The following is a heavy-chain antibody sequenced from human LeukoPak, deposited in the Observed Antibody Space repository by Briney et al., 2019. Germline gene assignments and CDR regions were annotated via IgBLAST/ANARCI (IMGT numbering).Heavy chain of an antibody. CDR3: AKMAGAITGNFDY. V-gene: IGHV3-23*01. CDR2: ISGGDSNT. Sequence: GGSLRLSCAASGFTFSSYAMSWVRQAPGKGLEWVSVISGGDSNTYYAGSVKGRFTISRDNSKNTLYLQMNSLRAEDTAVYYCAKMAGAITGNFDYWGQGTLVTVSS. D-gene: IGHD1-26*01. CDR1: GFTFSSYA. J-gene: IGHJ4*02.